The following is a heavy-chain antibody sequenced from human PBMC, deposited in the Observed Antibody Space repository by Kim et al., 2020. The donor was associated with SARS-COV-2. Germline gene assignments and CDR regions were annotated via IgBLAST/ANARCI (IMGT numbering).Heavy chain of an antibody. Sequence: GGSLRLSCVASGFTFNMYAMTWVRQAPGKGLEWVSDISSSDTTYYADSVKGRFTIFRDNSKNTLYLQMNSLRAEDTAVYYCAKPGGSGGYYRYFDSWGQGTQVTFAS. J-gene: IGHJ4*02. CDR2: ISSSDTT. CDR3: AKPGGSGGYYRYFDS. D-gene: IGHD3-10*01. V-gene: IGHV3-23*01. CDR1: GFTFNMYA.